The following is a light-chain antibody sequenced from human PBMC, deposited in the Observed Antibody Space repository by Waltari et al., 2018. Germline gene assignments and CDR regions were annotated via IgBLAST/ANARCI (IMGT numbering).Light chain of an antibody. V-gene: IGKV3-15*01. CDR3: QQYSNWPLT. J-gene: IGKJ4*01. CDR1: QSVRTC. Sequence: EIVMTQSPGTLSVAPGEGATLSCRASQSVRTCLAWYRQKPGQAPRLLMYGASTRATGTPVRFSGSGSGTEFTLTISSLQSEDFAVYYCQQYSNWPLTFGGGTRVEIK. CDR2: GAS.